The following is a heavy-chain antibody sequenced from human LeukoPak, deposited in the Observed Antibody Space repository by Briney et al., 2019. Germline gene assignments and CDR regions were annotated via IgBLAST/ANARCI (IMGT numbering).Heavy chain of an antibody. CDR3: ARDQEYDFWSGPSYNWFDP. CDR2: FDPEDGEA. J-gene: IGHJ5*02. D-gene: IGHD3-3*01. Sequence: GASVKVSCKVSGYTLTELSMHWVRQAPGKGLEWMGGFDPEDGEAIYAQKFQGRVTMTEDTSTDTAYMELSSLRSEDTAVYYCARDQEYDFWSGPSYNWFDPWGQGTLVTVSS. V-gene: IGHV1-24*01. CDR1: GYTLTELS.